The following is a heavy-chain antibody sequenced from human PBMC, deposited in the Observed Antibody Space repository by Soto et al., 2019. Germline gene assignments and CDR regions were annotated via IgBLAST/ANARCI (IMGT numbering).Heavy chain of an antibody. Sequence: QVQLQESGPGLVKPSETLSLTCTVSGGSMRGQHWSWIRQPPGKGLEWIGHHSDSTNYNPSLKSRITLSTAPSKNQFSLKLSSVTAADTAVYYCATYTVGEGGRGYWGQGTLVTVSS. CDR3: ATYTVGEGGRGY. CDR2: HHSDST. D-gene: IGHD3-16*01. CDR1: GGSMRGQH. V-gene: IGHV4-4*09. J-gene: IGHJ4*02.